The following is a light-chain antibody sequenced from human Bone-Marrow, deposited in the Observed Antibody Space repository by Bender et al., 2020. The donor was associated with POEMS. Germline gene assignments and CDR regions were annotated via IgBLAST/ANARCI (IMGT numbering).Light chain of an antibody. CDR2: DVS. CDR1: RSDVGGYTF. CDR3: QVWDNNTVI. J-gene: IGLJ2*01. Sequence: QSALTQPASVSGSPEQSITISCTGTRSDVGGYTFVSWYQQYPGKAPKLLIYDVSERPSGVPERFSGSNSGNTATLTISRAQAGDEADYYCQVWDNNTVIFGGGTKLTVL. V-gene: IGLV2-14*01.